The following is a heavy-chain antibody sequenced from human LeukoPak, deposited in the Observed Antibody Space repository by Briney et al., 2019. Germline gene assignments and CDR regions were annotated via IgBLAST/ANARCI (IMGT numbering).Heavy chain of an antibody. CDR3: ARDEPGSSSPFDY. Sequence: PSETLSLTCAVSGYSISSCYYWGWIRQPPGKGLEWIGSIYHSGSTYCNPSLKSRVTISVDTSKNQFSLKLSSVTAADTAVYYCARDEPGSSSPFDYWGQGTLVTVSS. J-gene: IGHJ4*02. V-gene: IGHV4-38-2*02. CDR2: IYHSGST. CDR1: GYSISSCYY. D-gene: IGHD6-6*01.